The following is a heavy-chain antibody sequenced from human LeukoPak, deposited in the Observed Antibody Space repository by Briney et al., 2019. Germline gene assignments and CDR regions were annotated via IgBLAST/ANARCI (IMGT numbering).Heavy chain of an antibody. D-gene: IGHD3-22*01. Sequence: SETLSLTCAVYGGSFSGYYWSWIRQPPGKGLEWIGEINHSGSTNYNPSLKSRVTISVDTSKNQFSLKLSSVTAADTAVYYCARGGGWLKRWFDPWGQGTLVTVSS. CDR3: ARGGGWLKRWFDP. CDR2: INHSGST. V-gene: IGHV4-34*01. CDR1: GGSFSGYY. J-gene: IGHJ5*02.